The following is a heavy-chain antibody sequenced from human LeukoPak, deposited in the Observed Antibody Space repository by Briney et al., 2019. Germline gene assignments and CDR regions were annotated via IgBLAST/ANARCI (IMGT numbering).Heavy chain of an antibody. CDR2: IYDSGST. V-gene: IGHV4-39*01. CDR1: GGSISSSSYY. J-gene: IGHJ3*02. D-gene: IGHD3-22*01. CDR3: ARNSFYYDSSGRRIRDAFDI. Sequence: SETLSLTCTASGGSISSSSYYWGWIRQPPGKGLEWIGSIYDSGSTYYNPSLKSRVTISVDTSKNQFSLKLSSVTAADTAVYYCARNSFYYDSSGRRIRDAFDIWGQGTMVTVSS.